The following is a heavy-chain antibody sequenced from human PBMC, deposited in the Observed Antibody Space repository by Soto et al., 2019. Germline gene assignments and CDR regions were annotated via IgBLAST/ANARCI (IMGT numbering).Heavy chain of an antibody. CDR3: ARVDPRGVAVVRDY. V-gene: IGHV1-18*01. CDR1: GNTFASHG. D-gene: IGHD3-10*01. J-gene: IGHJ4*02. CDR2: ISGFNGQT. Sequence: VASVKVSCKASGNTFASHGFSWVRQAPGQGLEWMAWISGFNGQTNYALKFQGRVTLTTDASTSTAYMELRSLRSDDTAVYFCARVDPRGVAVVRDYWGQGTLVTVSS.